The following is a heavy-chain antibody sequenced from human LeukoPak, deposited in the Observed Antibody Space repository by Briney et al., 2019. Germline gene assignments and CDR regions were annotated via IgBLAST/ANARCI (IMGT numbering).Heavy chain of an antibody. D-gene: IGHD2-2*01. CDR1: GFTVSSNY. CDR3: ARDVCSSTSCHRYYYYMDV. J-gene: IGHJ6*03. V-gene: IGHV3-11*04. Sequence: GGSLRLSCAVSGFTVSSNYMSWVRQAPGKGLEWVSYISSSGSTIYYADSVKGRFTISRDNAKNSLYLQMNSLRAEDTAVYYCARDVCSSTSCHRYYYYMDVWGKGTTVTVSS. CDR2: ISSSGSTI.